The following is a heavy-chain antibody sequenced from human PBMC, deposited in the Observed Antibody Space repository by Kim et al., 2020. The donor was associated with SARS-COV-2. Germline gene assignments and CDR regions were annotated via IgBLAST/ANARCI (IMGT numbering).Heavy chain of an antibody. CDR3: TKSATPLATPCPNIDY. V-gene: IGHV3-23*01. J-gene: IGHJ4*01. Sequence: GGSLRLSCAPSGFTFSSYAMSWVRQAPGKGLEWVSGISDGGDKTYYTDSVKGRFTISRDDSRNTLYLQMNSLRVEDTGRYYCTKSATPLATPCPNIDYWG. D-gene: IGHD2-2*02. CDR2: ISDGGDKT. CDR1: GFTFSSYA.